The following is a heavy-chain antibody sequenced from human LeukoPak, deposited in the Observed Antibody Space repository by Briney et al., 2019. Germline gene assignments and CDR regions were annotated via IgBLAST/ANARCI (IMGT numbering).Heavy chain of an antibody. J-gene: IGHJ5*02. D-gene: IGHD3-10*01. V-gene: IGHV3-30*02. Sequence: GSLRPSCAASGFTFTSHGMHWVRQAPGKGLEWVAHIRYDGSNKYYADSVKGRFTISRDDSKKMLYLQMNSLRPEDTAVYYCARGRRSGGITMIRGVKDRGWFDPWGQGTLVTVSS. CDR2: IRYDGSNK. CDR3: ARGRRSGGITMIRGVKDRGWFDP. CDR1: GFTFTSHG.